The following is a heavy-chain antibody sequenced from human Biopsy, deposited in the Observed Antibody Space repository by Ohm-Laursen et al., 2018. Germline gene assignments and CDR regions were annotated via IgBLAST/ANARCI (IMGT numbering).Heavy chain of an antibody. CDR3: ATKLTGYFHH. J-gene: IGHJ1*01. D-gene: IGHD3-9*01. CDR2: NIPILGTG. Sequence: GASVKVSCKASGYTFTSYDINWVRQATGQGLEWLGGNIPILGTGNYAQKFQDRVTVAADTSTSTATMELRSLRSDDTAVYYCATKLTGYFHHWGQRTLVIVSS. V-gene: IGHV1-69*06. CDR1: GYTFTSYD.